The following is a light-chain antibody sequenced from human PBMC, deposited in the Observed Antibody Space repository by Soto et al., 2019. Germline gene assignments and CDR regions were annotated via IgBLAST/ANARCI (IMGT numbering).Light chain of an antibody. CDR1: QSVSSSS. CDR3: QQYGSSPT. V-gene: IGKV3-20*01. J-gene: IGKJ1*01. Sequence: ETVLTQSPGTLSLSPGERATLSCRASQSVSSSSLAWYQQRPGQAPRLLIYGTSSRATGIPDRFSGSGSGTDFTLTISRLEPEDFAVYYCQQYGSSPTFGQGTRWIS. CDR2: GTS.